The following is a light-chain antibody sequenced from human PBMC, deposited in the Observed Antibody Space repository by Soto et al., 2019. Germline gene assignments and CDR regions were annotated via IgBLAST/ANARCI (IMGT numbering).Light chain of an antibody. CDR1: QSVSSW. CDR3: QQYNSHLRT. Sequence: DIQMTQSPSTLSASVGDRVTITCRASQSVSSWLAWYQQKPGKAPKLLIYRASNLQSGVPSRFSGSGSVTDFTLTISSLQPDDFATYYCQQYNSHLRTXGGGTSWISN. V-gene: IGKV1-5*03. CDR2: RAS. J-gene: IGKJ4*01.